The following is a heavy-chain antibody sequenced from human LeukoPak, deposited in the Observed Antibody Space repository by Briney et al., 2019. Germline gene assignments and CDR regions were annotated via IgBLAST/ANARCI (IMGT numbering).Heavy chain of an antibody. V-gene: IGHV4-39*02. CDR1: GGSISSSSYY. J-gene: IGHJ4*02. Sequence: SSETLSLTCTVSGGSISSSSYYWGWIRQPPGKGLEWIGTIYYSGSTYYNPSLKSRVTISVDTSNDQFSLKLSSVTAADTAVYYCARDDVGISAVGSVWGQGTLVTVSS. CDR3: ARDDVGISAVGSV. CDR2: IYYSGST. D-gene: IGHD6-13*01.